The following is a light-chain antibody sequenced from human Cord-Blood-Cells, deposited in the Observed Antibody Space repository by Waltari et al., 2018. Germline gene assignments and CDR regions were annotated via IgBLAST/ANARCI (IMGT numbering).Light chain of an antibody. Sequence: QSALTQPASVSGSPGQSITIPCTGTSTDVGSYNLVSCYQQHPGKAPKLMIYEGSKRPSGVSNRFSGSKSGNTASLTISGLQAEDEADYYCCSYAGSSIVVFGGGTKLTVL. J-gene: IGLJ2*01. CDR2: EGS. CDR1: STDVGSYNL. CDR3: CSYAGSSIVV. V-gene: IGLV2-23*01.